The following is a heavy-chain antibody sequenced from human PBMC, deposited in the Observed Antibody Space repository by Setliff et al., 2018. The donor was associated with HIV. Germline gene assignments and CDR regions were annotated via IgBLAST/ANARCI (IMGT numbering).Heavy chain of an antibody. V-gene: IGHV3-23*01. D-gene: IGHD2-2*01. CDR1: GFTFSDHA. J-gene: IGHJ4*02. CDR2: ITSRAGTK. CDR3: AKYATPGPSRIFDY. Sequence: GGSLRLSCAASGFTFSDHAMSWVRQAPGKGLEWVSTITSRAGTKYYADSVKGRFTISRDNPKNMLYVEMKNLRVEDTALYYCAKYATPGPSRIFDYWGPGALVTVSS.